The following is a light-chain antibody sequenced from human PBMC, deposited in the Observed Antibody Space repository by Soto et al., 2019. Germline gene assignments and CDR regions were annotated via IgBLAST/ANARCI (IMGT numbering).Light chain of an antibody. Sequence: QSALTQPASVSGSPGQSITISCTGTSGDIGTYNLVSWYQQHPGRAPKLIIFEVNKRPSGVSDRFSGSKSGNTASLTISGLQAEDEADYYCSSYASSSTPVMFGGGTKVTVL. CDR2: EVN. CDR3: SSYASSSTPVM. J-gene: IGLJ3*02. CDR1: SGDIGTYNL. V-gene: IGLV2-14*02.